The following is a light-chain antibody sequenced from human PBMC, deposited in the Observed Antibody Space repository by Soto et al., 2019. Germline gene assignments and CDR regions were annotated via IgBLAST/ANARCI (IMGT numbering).Light chain of an antibody. CDR3: SSYTSSSTRV. CDR1: SSDVGGYNY. V-gene: IGLV2-14*04. J-gene: IGLJ1*01. Sequence: VTGSIGLSVTISCTGTSSDVGGYNYVSWYQQHPGKAPKLMIYDVSNRPSGVSNRFSGSKSGNTASLTISGLQAEDEADYYCSSYTSSSTRVFGTGTKVTVL. CDR2: DVS.